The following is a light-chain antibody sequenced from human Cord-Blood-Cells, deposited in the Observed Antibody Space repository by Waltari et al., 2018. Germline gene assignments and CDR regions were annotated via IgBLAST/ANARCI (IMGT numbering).Light chain of an antibody. CDR1: SSDVGGYNY. CDR2: DVS. CDR3: SSYTSSSTYWV. J-gene: IGLJ3*02. Sequence: QSALTQPASVSGSPGQSITISCTGTSSDVGGYNYVSWYQKHPGKAPKLRIYDVSNRPSGVSNRFAGSKSGNTASLTISGLQAEDEADYYCSSYTSSSTYWVCGGGTKLTVL. V-gene: IGLV2-14*01.